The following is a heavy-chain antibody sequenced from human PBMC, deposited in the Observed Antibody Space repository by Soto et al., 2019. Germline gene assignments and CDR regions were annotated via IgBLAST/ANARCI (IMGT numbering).Heavy chain of an antibody. CDR2: IKQDGSEK. D-gene: IGHD6-13*01. V-gene: IGHV3-7*01. Sequence: GGSLRLSCAASGFTFSSYWMSWVRQAPGKGLEWVANIKQDGSEKYYVDSVKGRFTISRDNAKNSLYLQMNSLRAEDTAVYYCARDNWQQLVQWHYYYYMDVWGKGTTVTVSS. CDR1: GFTFSSYW. J-gene: IGHJ6*03. CDR3: ARDNWQQLVQWHYYYYMDV.